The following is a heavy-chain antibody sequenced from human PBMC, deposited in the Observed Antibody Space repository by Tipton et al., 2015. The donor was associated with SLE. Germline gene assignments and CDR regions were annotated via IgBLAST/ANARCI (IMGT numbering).Heavy chain of an antibody. J-gene: IGHJ6*02. CDR1: GGSISSSY. V-gene: IGHV4-59*01. D-gene: IGHD1-26*01. Sequence: LRLSCTVSGGSISSSYWTWIRQPPGKGLEWIGYIYDSGNTNYNPSLRSRVTISVDTSKNQFSLKLRSVTAADTAVYYCAREELGGMDVWGQGTTVSVSS. CDR3: AREELGGMDV. CDR2: IYDSGNT.